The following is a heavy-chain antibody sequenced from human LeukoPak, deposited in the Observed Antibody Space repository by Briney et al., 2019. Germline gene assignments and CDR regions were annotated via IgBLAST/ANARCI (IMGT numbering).Heavy chain of an antibody. CDR3: ARGGYYGSGSYYPYHY. CDR2: IYTSGST. J-gene: IGHJ4*02. D-gene: IGHD3-10*01. CDR1: GGSISTYY. V-gene: IGHV4-4*07. Sequence: SETLSLTCTVSGGSISTYYWSWIRQPAGKGLEWIGRIYTSGSTNYNPSPKSRVTMSVDTSKKQFSLKLSSVTAADTAVYYCARGGYYGSGSYYPYHYWGQGTLVTVSS.